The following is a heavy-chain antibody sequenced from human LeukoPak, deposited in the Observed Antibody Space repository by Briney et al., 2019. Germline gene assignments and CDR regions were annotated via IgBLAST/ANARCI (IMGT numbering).Heavy chain of an antibody. Sequence: ASVKVSCKASRYTFTGYYMHWVRQAPGQGLEWMGRINPNNGGTNYAQKFQGRVTMTRDTSISTVYMELSSLRSEDTAVYYCAREPKDIVVVVAATPDDYYYGMDVWGQGTTVTVSS. CDR3: AREPKDIVVVVAATPDDYYYGMDV. CDR1: RYTFTGYY. J-gene: IGHJ6*02. D-gene: IGHD2-15*01. CDR2: INPNNGGT. V-gene: IGHV1-2*06.